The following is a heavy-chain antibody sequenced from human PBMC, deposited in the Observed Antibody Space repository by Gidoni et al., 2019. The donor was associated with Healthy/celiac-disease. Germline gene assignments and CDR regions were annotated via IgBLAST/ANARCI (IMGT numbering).Heavy chain of an antibody. D-gene: IGHD3-3*01. Sequence: EVQLVESGGGLVQPGGSVRLPCSASGFTVSSNYMSWVRQAPGKGLEWVSVIYSGGSTYYADSVKGRFTISRDNSKNTLYLQMNSLRAEDTAVYYCARTGEGVALFDYWGQGTLVTVSS. J-gene: IGHJ4*02. CDR3: ARTGEGVALFDY. CDR1: GFTVSSNY. V-gene: IGHV3-66*02. CDR2: IYSGGST.